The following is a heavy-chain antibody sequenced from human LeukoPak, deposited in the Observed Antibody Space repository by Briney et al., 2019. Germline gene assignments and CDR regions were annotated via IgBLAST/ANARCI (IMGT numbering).Heavy chain of an antibody. V-gene: IGHV3-11*05. CDR2: IGSSSSYT. CDR1: GFTFSDYY. D-gene: IGHD3-10*01. J-gene: IGHJ3*02. Sequence: PGGSLRLSCAASGFTFSDYYMSWIRQAPGKGLEWVSYIGSSSSYTNYADSVKGRFTISRDNAKNPLYLQMNSLRAEDTAVYYCARAARYYGSGFDAFDIWGQGTMVTVSS. CDR3: ARAARYYGSGFDAFDI.